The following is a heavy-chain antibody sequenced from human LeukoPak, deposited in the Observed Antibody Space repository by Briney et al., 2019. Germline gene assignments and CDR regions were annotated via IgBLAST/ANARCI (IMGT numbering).Heavy chain of an antibody. D-gene: IGHD6-19*01. J-gene: IGHJ4*02. CDR3: ARSSIAVAGGFDY. CDR1: GYSISSGYY. V-gene: IGHV4-38-2*02. CDR2: IYHSGRT. Sequence: KPSETLSLTCTVSGYSISSGYYWGWIRQPPGKGLEWIGSIYHSGRTFYNPSLKSRVTISVDTSKNQFSLKLSSVTAADTAVYYCARSSIAVAGGFDYWGQGTLVTVSS.